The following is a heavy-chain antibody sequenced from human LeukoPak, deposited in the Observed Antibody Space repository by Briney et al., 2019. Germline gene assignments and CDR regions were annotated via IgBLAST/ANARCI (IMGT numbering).Heavy chain of an antibody. CDR3: TTIAAAGGGYDY. V-gene: IGHV3-15*01. CDR1: GFTFSNAW. Sequence: GGSLRLSCAASGFTFSNAWMSWVRQAPGKGLEWVGRIKSKTDGGTTDYAAPVKGRFTISRDDSENTLYLQMNSLKTEDTAAYYCTTIAAAGGGYDYWGQGTLVTVSS. J-gene: IGHJ4*02. D-gene: IGHD6-13*01. CDR2: IKSKTDGGTT.